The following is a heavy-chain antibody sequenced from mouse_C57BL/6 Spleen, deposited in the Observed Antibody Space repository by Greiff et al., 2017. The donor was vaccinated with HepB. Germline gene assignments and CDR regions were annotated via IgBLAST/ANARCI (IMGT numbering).Heavy chain of an antibody. Sequence: QVQLQQPGAELVKPGASVKLSCKASGYTFTSYWMQWVKQRPGQGLEWIGEIDPSDSYTNYNQKFKGKATLTVDTSSSTAYMQLSSLTSADSAVYYCARRGAQPSFDYWGQGTTLTVSS. J-gene: IGHJ2*01. CDR2: IDPSDSYT. V-gene: IGHV1-50*01. CDR1: GYTFTSYW. D-gene: IGHD3-2*02. CDR3: ARRGAQPSFDY.